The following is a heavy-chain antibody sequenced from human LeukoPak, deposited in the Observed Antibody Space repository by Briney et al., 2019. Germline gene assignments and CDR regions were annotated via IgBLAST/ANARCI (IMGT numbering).Heavy chain of an antibody. CDR3: ARDASDTSAHYYFDY. CDR1: GFTFSSYS. Sequence: PGGSLRLSCAASGFTFSSYSMNWVRQAPGKGLEWVSSISSSSSYIYYADSVKGRFTISRDNAKNSLYLQMNSLRAEDTAVYYCARDASDTSAHYYFDYWGQGTLVTVSS. V-gene: IGHV3-21*01. CDR2: ISSSSSYI. J-gene: IGHJ4*02. D-gene: IGHD3-22*01.